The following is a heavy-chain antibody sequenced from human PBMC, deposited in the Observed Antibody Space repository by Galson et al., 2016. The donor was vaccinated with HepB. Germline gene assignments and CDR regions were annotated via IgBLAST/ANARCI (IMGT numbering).Heavy chain of an antibody. D-gene: IGHD5-12*01. Sequence: CAISGDSVSSNSATWNWIRQSPSRGLEWLGRTYYRSKWYNDYALSVKSRITINPDTSKNQFSLQLNSVTPEDTAVYYCARVRSGYSGYANPYYYGMDVWAKGPRSPSL. J-gene: IGHJ6*02. V-gene: IGHV6-1*01. CDR2: TYYRSKWYN. CDR3: ARVRSGYSGYANPYYYGMDV. CDR1: GDSVSSNSAT.